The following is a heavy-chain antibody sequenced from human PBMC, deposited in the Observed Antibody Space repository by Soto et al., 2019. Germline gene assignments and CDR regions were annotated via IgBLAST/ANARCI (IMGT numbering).Heavy chain of an antibody. CDR2: IYRTGST. CDR1: GASFTSNNW. V-gene: IGHV4-4*02. J-gene: IGHJ4*02. CDR3: ASRDPGTSVDY. Sequence: ETLSPTCTVSGASFTSNNWWTWVRQPPGQGLEWIGEIYRTGSTNYNPSLKSRVTISLDKSENQFSLKVTSLTAADTAVYYCASRDPGTSVDYWGQGTLVTVSS. D-gene: IGHD1-7*01.